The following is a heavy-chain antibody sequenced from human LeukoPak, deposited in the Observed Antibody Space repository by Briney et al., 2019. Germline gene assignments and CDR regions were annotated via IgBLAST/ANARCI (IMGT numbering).Heavy chain of an antibody. V-gene: IGHV3-64D*06. CDR2: ISSNGGST. CDR3: VKGSSYYYDSSGYYVDY. CDR1: GFCSRSFA. Sequence: GGSLRLSGSASGFCSRSFAMHWVRQAPGKGLESVSSISSNGGSTYNTDSVKGRFTISRDNFKNTLFLQMSSMRAEDTAVYYCVKGSSYYYDSSGYYVDYWGQGTLVTVSS. D-gene: IGHD3-22*01. J-gene: IGHJ4*02.